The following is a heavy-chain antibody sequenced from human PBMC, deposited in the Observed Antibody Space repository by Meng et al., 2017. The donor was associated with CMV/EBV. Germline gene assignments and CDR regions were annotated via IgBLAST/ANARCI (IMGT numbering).Heavy chain of an antibody. CDR2: VWYDGSNK. J-gene: IGHJ3*02. CDR1: GFTFSSYA. Sequence: GGSLRLSCAASGFTFSSYAMHWVRQAPGKGLEWVAVVWYDGSNKYYADSVKGRFTISRDNSKNTLYLQMNSLRAEDTAVYYCARERIAAAGTDAFDIWGQGTMVTVSS. D-gene: IGHD6-13*01. V-gene: IGHV3-33*01. CDR3: ARERIAAAGTDAFDI.